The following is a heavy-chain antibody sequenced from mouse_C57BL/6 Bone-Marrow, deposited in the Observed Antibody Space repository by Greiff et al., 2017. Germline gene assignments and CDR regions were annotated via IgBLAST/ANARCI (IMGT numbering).Heavy chain of an antibody. CDR1: GFSLTSYG. Sequence: VQLVESGPGLVQPSQSLSITCTVSGFSLTSYGVHWVRQSPGKGLEWLGVIWSGGSTDYNAAFISRLSISKDNSKSQVFFKMNSLQADDTAIYYCARNDYGYDGEVYYFDDWGKGTTLTVSS. CDR3: ARNDYGYDGEVYYFDD. D-gene: IGHD2-2*01. J-gene: IGHJ2*01. V-gene: IGHV2-2*01. CDR2: IWSGGST.